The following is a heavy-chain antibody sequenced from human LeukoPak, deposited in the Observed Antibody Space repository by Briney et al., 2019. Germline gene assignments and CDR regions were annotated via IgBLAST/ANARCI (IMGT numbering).Heavy chain of an antibody. Sequence: GESLKISCQGSGYSFTTYWIGWVRQMPGKGLEWMGIIYPGDSDTRYSPSFQGQVTISADKSISTAYLQWSSLKASDTAMYYCARQGYSSGWTFDYWGQGTLVTVSS. D-gene: IGHD6-19*01. CDR1: GYSFTTYW. CDR2: IYPGDSDT. V-gene: IGHV5-51*01. J-gene: IGHJ4*02. CDR3: ARQGYSSGWTFDY.